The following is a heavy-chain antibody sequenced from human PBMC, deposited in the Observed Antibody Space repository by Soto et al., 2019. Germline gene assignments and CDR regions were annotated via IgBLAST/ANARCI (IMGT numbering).Heavy chain of an antibody. CDR1: RFTFSSYW. Sequence: PGGSLRLSCAASRFTFSSYWMSWVRQAPGKGLEWVANIKQDGSEKYYVDSVKGRFTISRDNAKNSLYLQMNSLRAEDTAVYYCARLLWSGYWPYYYYMDVWGKGTTVTVSS. CDR2: IKQDGSEK. CDR3: ARLLWSGYWPYYYYMDV. D-gene: IGHD3-3*01. J-gene: IGHJ6*03. V-gene: IGHV3-7*01.